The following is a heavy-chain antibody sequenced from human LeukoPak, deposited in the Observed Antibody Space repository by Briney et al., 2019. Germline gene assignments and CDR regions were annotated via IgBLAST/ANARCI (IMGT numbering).Heavy chain of an antibody. CDR3: AKAPPYKKYFDY. CDR1: GFTFDNYA. J-gene: IGHJ4*02. CDR2: VSSTGFNT. Sequence: GGSLRLSCVASGFTFDNYAMTWVRQSPGKGLEWVSAVSSTGFNTYYADSVKGRFTISRDNSKNTLYLQMNSLRAEDTAVYYCAKAPPYKKYFDYWGQGTLVTVSS. D-gene: IGHD1-1*01. V-gene: IGHV3-23*01.